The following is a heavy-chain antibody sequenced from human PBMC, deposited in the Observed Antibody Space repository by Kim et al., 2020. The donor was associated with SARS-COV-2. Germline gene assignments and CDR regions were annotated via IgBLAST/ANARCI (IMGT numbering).Heavy chain of an antibody. Sequence: NPSLKGRVTFAVDTSNNHFSRKLSAVSAADTAVYYCARGRKGTVGATSFDTWGQGILVTVSS. CDR3: ARGRKGTVGATSFDT. V-gene: IGHV4-39*02. J-gene: IGHJ4*02. D-gene: IGHD1-26*01.